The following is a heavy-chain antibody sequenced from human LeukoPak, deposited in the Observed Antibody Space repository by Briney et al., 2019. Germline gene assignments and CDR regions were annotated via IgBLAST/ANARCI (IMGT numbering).Heavy chain of an antibody. CDR2: ISSSSSTI. D-gene: IGHD3-16*02. Sequence: PGGSLRLSCAASGFTFSSYSMNWVRQAPGKGREWVSYISSSSSTIYYADSVKGRFTISRDNAKNSLYLQMNSLRAEDTAVYYCAREGGVIDYWGQGTLVTVSS. CDR1: GFTFSSYS. J-gene: IGHJ4*02. CDR3: AREGGVIDY. V-gene: IGHV3-48*04.